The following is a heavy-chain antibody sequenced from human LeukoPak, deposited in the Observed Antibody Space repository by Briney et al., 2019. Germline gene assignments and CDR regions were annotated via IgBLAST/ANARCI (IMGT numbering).Heavy chain of an antibody. CDR3: ARETYYYDSSGYSTLDAFDI. J-gene: IGHJ3*02. Sequence: SETLSLTCTVSGGSISSYYWSWIRQPPGKGLEWIGYIYYSGSTNYNPSLKSRVTISVDTSKNQFSLKLSSVTAADTAVYYCARETYYYDSSGYSTLDAFDIWGQGTMVTVSS. V-gene: IGHV4-59*01. CDR1: GGSISSYY. D-gene: IGHD3-22*01. CDR2: IYYSGST.